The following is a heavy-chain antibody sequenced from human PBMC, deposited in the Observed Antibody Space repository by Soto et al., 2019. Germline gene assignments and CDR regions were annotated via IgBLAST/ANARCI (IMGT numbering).Heavy chain of an antibody. V-gene: IGHV3-33*01. Sequence: QVQLVESGGGVVQPGRSLRLSCAASGFTFSRYGMHWVRQAPGKGLEWVAVIWSDGSREVYVDSVKGRFTISRDNSKNTLYLQMDSLRAEDTAVYYCARDDDYEANAIDLWGQGTLVTVSS. D-gene: IGHD4-17*01. CDR1: GFTFSRYG. CDR2: IWSDGSRE. J-gene: IGHJ5*02. CDR3: ARDDDYEANAIDL.